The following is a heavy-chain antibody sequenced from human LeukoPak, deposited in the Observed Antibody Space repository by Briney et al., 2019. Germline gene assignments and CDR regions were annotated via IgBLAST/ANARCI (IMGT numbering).Heavy chain of an antibody. CDR3: AKDSRQYCSSTSCSHYFDY. J-gene: IGHJ4*02. CDR2: ISGGGGVT. D-gene: IGHD2-2*01. Sequence: PGGSLRLSCAASGFTFSSYAMSWVRQAPGKGLEWVSAISGGGGVTYHADSVKGRFTISRDNSKNTLYLQMNSLRAEDTAVYYCAKDSRQYCSSTSCSHYFDYWGQGTLATVSS. CDR1: GFTFSSYA. V-gene: IGHV3-23*01.